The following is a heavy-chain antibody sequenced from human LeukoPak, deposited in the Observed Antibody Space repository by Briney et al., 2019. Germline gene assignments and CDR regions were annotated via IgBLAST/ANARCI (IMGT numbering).Heavy chain of an antibody. CDR2: INHSGST. V-gene: IGHV4-34*01. Sequence: SETLSLTCAVYGGSFSGYYWSWIRQPPGKGLVWIGEINHSGSTNYNPSLKSRVTISVDTYKNQFSLKLCSVTAAETVVYYGARGGLRYFDWFPRDWGQGTLVTVSS. D-gene: IGHD3-9*01. CDR1: GGSFSGYY. CDR3: ARGGLRYFDWFPRD. J-gene: IGHJ4*02.